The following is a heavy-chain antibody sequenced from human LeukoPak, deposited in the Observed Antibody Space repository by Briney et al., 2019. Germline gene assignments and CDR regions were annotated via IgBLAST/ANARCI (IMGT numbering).Heavy chain of an antibody. Sequence: GGSLRLSCAASGLIFSKYIMNWVRQAPGKGLEWVSYISSSSSVIYYADSVKGRFTITRDNAKNSLYLQMNSLRDEDTAVYYCARDCSSTSCYFDYWGQGTLVTVSS. CDR3: ARDCSSTSCYFDY. CDR2: ISSSSSVI. D-gene: IGHD2-2*01. J-gene: IGHJ4*02. CDR1: GLIFSKYI. V-gene: IGHV3-48*02.